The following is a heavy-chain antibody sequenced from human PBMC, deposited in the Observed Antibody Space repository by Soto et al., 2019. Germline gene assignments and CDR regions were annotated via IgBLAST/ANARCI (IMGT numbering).Heavy chain of an antibody. CDR1: GFTFSDYY. D-gene: IGHD6-13*01. CDR3: VGAISWYGYFDY. V-gene: IGHV3-11*01. CDR2: ISSSGNTI. Sequence: GGSLRLSCAASGFTFSDYYMSWIRQAPGKGLEWVSCISSSGNTIYYADSVQGRFTISRDNAKKSLYLQMNSLRAEDTAVYYCVGAISWYGYFDYWGQGTLVTVSS. J-gene: IGHJ4*02.